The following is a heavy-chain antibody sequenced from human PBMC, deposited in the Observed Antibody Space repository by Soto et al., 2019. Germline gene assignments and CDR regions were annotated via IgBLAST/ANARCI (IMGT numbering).Heavy chain of an antibody. Sequence: GPTLVNPTQTLTLTCTFSGFSLSTSGVGVGWIRQPPGKALEWLALIYWDDDKRYSPSVNSRLSITKDTSENQVVLTMTNMDPVDTATYYCARRVGYSYADAFDMWGQGTMVTVSS. D-gene: IGHD5-18*01. CDR3: ARRVGYSYADAFDM. CDR2: IYWDDDK. J-gene: IGHJ3*02. V-gene: IGHV2-5*02. CDR1: GFSLSTSGVG.